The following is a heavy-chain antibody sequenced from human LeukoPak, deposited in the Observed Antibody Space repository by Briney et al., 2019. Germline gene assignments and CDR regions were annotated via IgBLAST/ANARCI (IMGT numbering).Heavy chain of an antibody. J-gene: IGHJ4*02. D-gene: IGHD5-18*01. CDR1: GVSFSSHG. CDR3: AKRIQSAMAMGY. CDR2: ISGNGGDT. Sequence: PGGSLRLSCAASGVSFSSHGMNWVRQAPGKGLEWVSTISGNGGDTYYADSVKGRFTISRDNSKNTLYLQMNSLRAEDTAVYYCAKRIQSAMAMGYWGQGTLVTVSS. V-gene: IGHV3-23*01.